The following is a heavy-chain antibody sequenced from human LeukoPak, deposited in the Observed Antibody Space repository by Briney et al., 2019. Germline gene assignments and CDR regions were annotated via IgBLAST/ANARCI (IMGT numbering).Heavy chain of an antibody. D-gene: IGHD6-13*01. J-gene: IGHJ6*03. CDR2: ISSSSSYI. V-gene: IGHV3-21*01. Sequence: PGGSLRLSCAASGFTFSSYSMNWVRQAPGKGLEWVLSISSSSSYIYYADSVKGRFTISRDNAKNSLYLQMNSLRAEDTAVYYCARVSSSWFLMDVWGKGTTVTVSS. CDR1: GFTFSSYS. CDR3: ARVSSSWFLMDV.